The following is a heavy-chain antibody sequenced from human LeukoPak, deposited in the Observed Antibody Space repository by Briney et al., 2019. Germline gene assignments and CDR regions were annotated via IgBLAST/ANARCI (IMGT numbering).Heavy chain of an antibody. J-gene: IGHJ4*02. D-gene: IGHD3-10*01. V-gene: IGHV3-49*04. CDR1: GFRFGGYA. Sequence: GGSLRLSCRVSGFRFGGYALSWVRQAPGKGLEWVGFIRSKALYGTSEYAASVEGRFSISRDDSNSIVYLQMNSLKTEDTAVYFCVSESVRDYYFEYWGQGTLVTVSS. CDR2: IRSKALYGTS. CDR3: VSESVRDYYFEY.